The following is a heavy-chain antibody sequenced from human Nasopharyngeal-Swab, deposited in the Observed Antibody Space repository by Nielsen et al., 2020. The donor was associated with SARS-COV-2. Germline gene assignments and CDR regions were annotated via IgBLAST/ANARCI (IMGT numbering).Heavy chain of an antibody. CDR2: IYYCWST. CDR1: GGSISSYY. CDR3: ARGSGYYDSSGYSDY. V-gene: IGHV4-59*13. J-gene: IGHJ4*02. Sequence: SETLSLTCTVSGGSISSYYCCWIRQPPGTGLELIWYIYYCWSTNYNPSLKSRVTISVDTSKNQFSLKLSSVTAADTAVYYCARGSGYYDSSGYSDYWGQGTLVTVSS. D-gene: IGHD3-22*01.